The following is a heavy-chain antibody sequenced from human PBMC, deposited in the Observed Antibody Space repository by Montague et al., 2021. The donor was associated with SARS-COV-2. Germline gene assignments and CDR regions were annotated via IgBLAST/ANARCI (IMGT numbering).Heavy chain of an antibody. D-gene: IGHD3-10*01. V-gene: IGHV6-1*01. J-gene: IGHJ4*02. Sequence: CAISGDSDGVVGLRRRSEKQTSELHLQRQVVSHHRPKWSNEYALSVKSRITITPDTSKNQLSLQLTSVTPEDTAVYYCTRAVWGVQDYWGQGSLVTVSS. CDR2: SHHRPKWSN. CDR3: TRAVWGVQDY. CDR1: GDSDGVVGLR.